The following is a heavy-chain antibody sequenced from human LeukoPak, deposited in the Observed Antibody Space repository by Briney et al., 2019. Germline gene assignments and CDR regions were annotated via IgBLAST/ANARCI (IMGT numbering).Heavy chain of an antibody. CDR3: ARVRSPATVVKTTDAFDI. J-gene: IGHJ3*02. D-gene: IGHD4-23*01. CDR1: GYTFTGYY. V-gene: IGHV1-2*02. Sequence: GASVKVSCKASGYTFTGYYMHWVRQAPGQGLEWMGWINPNSGGTNYAQKFQGRVTMTRDTSISTAYMELSRLRSDDTAVYYCARVRSPATVVKTTDAFDIWGQGTMVTVSS. CDR2: INPNSGGT.